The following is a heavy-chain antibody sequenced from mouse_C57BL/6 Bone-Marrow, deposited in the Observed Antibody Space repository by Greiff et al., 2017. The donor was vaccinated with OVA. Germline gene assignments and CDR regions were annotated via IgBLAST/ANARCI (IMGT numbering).Heavy chain of an antibody. CDR2: IDPYDSCT. CDR3: ARAYGSSYLIAY. J-gene: IGHJ3*01. V-gene: IGHV1-69*01. D-gene: IGHD1-1*01. CDR1: GYTFTSYW. Sequence: VQLQQPGAELVMPGASVKLSCKASGYTFTSYWMHWVKQRPGQGLEWIGEIDPYDSCTNYNQKFKGKSTLTVDKSSSTAYMQLSSLTSEDSAVYYCARAYGSSYLIAYWGQGTLVTVSA.